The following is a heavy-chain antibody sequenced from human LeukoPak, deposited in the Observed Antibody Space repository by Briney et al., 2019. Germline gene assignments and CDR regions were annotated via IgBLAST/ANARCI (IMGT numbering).Heavy chain of an antibody. J-gene: IGHJ3*02. CDR1: GFTFSSYA. CDR3: AKGIGDEGRHDAFAI. CDR2: LSGSGGST. D-gene: IGHD5-24*01. Sequence: GGSLSLTCAASGFTFSSYALSWVRQAPGKGLEWVSALSGSGGSTYYADSVKGRFTISRDNSKNTLYLQMNSLRAEDTAVYYCAKGIGDEGRHDAFAIWGEPSLATVSS. V-gene: IGHV3-23*01.